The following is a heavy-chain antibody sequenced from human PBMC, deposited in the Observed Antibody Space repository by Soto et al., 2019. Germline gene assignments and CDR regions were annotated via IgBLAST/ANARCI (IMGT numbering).Heavy chain of an antibody. Sequence: PGGSLRLSCAASGFTFSSYGMHWVRQAPGKGLEWVAVISYDGSNKYYADSVKGRFTISRDNSKNTLYLQMNSLRAEDTAVYYCAKDYGDDIVVVPDAPIHPDYWGQGTLVTVSS. CDR3: AKDYGDDIVVVPDAPIHPDY. D-gene: IGHD2-2*01. CDR2: ISYDGSNK. J-gene: IGHJ4*02. V-gene: IGHV3-30*18. CDR1: GFTFSSYG.